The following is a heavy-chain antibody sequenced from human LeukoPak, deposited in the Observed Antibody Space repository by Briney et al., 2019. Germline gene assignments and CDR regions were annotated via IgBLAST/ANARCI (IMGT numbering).Heavy chain of an antibody. CDR2: IYTSGSA. CDR3: AREPAVVGGFDY. Sequence: PSETLSLTCTVSGVSISSYYWSWIRQPAGKGLEWIGRIYTSGSANYNPSLKSRVTVSVDTSKNQISLNLTSVTAADTAVYYCAREPAVVGGFDYWGQGTLVTVSS. D-gene: IGHD3-3*01. V-gene: IGHV4-4*07. J-gene: IGHJ4*02. CDR1: GVSISSYY.